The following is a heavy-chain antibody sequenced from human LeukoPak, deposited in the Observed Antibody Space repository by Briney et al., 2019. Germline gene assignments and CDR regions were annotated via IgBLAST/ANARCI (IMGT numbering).Heavy chain of an antibody. CDR2: IYHSGST. Sequence: PSETLSLTCTVSGYSISSGYYWDWIRQPPGKGLEWIGNIYHSGSTYYSPSLKSRVTISVDTSKNQFSLKLSSVTAADTAVYFCARVRAGEYYFDSNGYSYYFDSWGQGTLVTVSS. CDR1: GYSISSGYY. CDR3: ARVRAGEYYFDSNGYSYYFDS. J-gene: IGHJ4*02. V-gene: IGHV4-38-2*02. D-gene: IGHD3-22*01.